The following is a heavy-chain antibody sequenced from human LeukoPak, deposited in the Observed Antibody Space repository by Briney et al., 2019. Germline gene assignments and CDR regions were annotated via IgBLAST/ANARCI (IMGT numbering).Heavy chain of an antibody. CDR1: GFTFSNVW. D-gene: IGHD3-10*01. J-gene: IGHJ4*02. V-gene: IGHV3-15*01. Sequence: GGSLRLSCVASGFTFSNVWMSWVRQAPGKGLEWVGRIKSKTDGGTVDYAAPVKGRFTISRDDLKNTLYLEMNSLKTEDTAVYYCTKDHGSGSYYFDYWGQGTLVTVSS. CDR2: IKSKTDGGTV. CDR3: TKDHGSGSYYFDY.